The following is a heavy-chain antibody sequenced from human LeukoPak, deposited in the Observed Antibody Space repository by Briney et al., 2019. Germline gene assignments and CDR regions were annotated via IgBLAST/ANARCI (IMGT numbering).Heavy chain of an antibody. V-gene: IGHV3-48*03. Sequence: GGSLRLSCAASGFTFSSYEMKWLRQAPGKGLEWASYISSSGSTTYYADSVKGRFTISRDNAKNSLYLQMNSLRAEDTAVYYCARDGYCGGGSCYGFDPWGQGTLVIVSS. CDR1: GFTFSSYE. CDR3: ARDGYCGGGSCYGFDP. D-gene: IGHD2-15*01. CDR2: ISSSGSTT. J-gene: IGHJ5*02.